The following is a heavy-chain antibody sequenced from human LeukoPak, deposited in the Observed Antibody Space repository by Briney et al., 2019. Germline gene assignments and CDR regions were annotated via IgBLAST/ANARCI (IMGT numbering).Heavy chain of an antibody. J-gene: IGHJ4*02. V-gene: IGHV4-4*07. CDR2: IYTSGST. CDR1: GGSISSYY. CDR3: AGGYFDRVGL. D-gene: IGHD3-9*01. Sequence: PSETLSLTCNVSGGSISSYYWRWLRQPAGKRLEWIGRIYTSGSTNYNPSLKSRVTMSVDTSKNQFSLKLSSVTAADTAVYYCAGGYFDRVGLWGQGTLVTVSS.